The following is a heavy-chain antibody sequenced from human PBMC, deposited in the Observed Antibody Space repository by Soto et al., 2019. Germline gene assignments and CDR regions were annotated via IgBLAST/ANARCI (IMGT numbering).Heavy chain of an antibody. J-gene: IGHJ4*02. CDR2: IIPILGIA. CDR3: AKDRREVYDSLAGYYREYYFDP. V-gene: IGHV1-69*04. D-gene: IGHD3-9*01. Sequence: SVKVSCKASGGTFSSYTISWVRQAPGQGLEWMGRIIPILGIANYAQKFQGRVTITADKSTSTAYMELSSLRSEDTAVYYCAKDRREVYDSLAGYYREYYFDPWGQGTLVTVSS. CDR1: GGTFSSYT.